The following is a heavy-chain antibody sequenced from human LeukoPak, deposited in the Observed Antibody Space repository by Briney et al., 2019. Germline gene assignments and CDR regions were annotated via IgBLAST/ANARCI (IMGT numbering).Heavy chain of an antibody. J-gene: IGHJ4*02. V-gene: IGHV4-38-2*02. Sequence: TSETLSLTCTVSGYSIINGYYWGWIRQPPGKGLEWIGSIYHSGGTYYNPSLKSRVTISVDMSKNQFSLRLSSVTAADTAVYYCARNLWFGESYFDCWGQGTLVTVSS. CDR3: ARNLWFGESYFDC. CDR1: GYSIINGYY. D-gene: IGHD3-10*01. CDR2: IYHSGGT.